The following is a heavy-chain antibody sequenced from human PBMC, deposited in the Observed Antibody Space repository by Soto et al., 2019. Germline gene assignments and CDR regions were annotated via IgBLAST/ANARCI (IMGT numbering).Heavy chain of an antibody. CDR2: ITAYNGNT. Sequence: QVQLVQSGAEVKKPGASVKVSCKASGYTFTSYGITWVRQAPGQGLEWVGWITAYNGNTNYAQKLQGRGTMTTDISTTTAYMELGSLRSDDTAVYYCAKDYGVVPAATADWRQGTLVTVSS. D-gene: IGHD2-2*01. J-gene: IGHJ4*02. CDR1: GYTFTSYG. CDR3: AKDYGVVPAATAD. V-gene: IGHV1-18*01.